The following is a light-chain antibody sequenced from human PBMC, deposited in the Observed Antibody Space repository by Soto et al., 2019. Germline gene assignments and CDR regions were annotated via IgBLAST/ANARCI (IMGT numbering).Light chain of an antibody. J-gene: IGKJ1*01. CDR1: QSVRSY. CDR3: HQYDHWPQT. Sequence: EVVMTQSPATLSVSPGKRATLSCGASQSVRSYLAWYQQKPGQAPMLLIHGASTRAPGIPARFSGSGSGTDFTLTISSLQSEDFAVYYCHQYDHWPQTFGQGTKVDIK. CDR2: GAS. V-gene: IGKV3-15*01.